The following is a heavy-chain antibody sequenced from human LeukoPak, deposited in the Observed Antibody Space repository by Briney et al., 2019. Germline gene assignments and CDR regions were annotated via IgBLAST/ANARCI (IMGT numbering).Heavy chain of an antibody. CDR2: IYYGGST. V-gene: IGHV4-59*01. D-gene: IGHD2-8*02. CDR1: GGSISSYY. J-gene: IGHJ3*02. CDR3: AREGAGGYDAFDI. Sequence: SETLSLTCTVSGGSISSYYWSWIRQPPGKGLEWIGYIYYGGSTNYNPSLKSRVTISVDTSKNQFSLKLSSVTAADTAVYYCAREGAGGYDAFDIWGQGTMVTVSS.